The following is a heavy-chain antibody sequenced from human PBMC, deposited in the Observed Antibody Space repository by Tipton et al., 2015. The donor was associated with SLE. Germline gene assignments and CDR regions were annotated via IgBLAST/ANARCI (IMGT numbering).Heavy chain of an antibody. V-gene: IGHV3-21*03. CDR2: ISSSSSYI. J-gene: IGHJ6*02. D-gene: IGHD6-6*01. CDR1: GFTFSSYS. CDR3: ARAGRGSSDPYYGMDV. Sequence: SLRLSCAASGFTFSSYSMNWVRQAPGKGLEWVSSISSSSSYIYYADSVKGRFTISRDNAKNSLYLQMNSLRAEDTAVYYCARAGRGSSDPYYGMDVWGQATAVTVSS.